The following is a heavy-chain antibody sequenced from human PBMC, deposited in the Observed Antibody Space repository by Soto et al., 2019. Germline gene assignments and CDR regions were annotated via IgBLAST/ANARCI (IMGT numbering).Heavy chain of an antibody. V-gene: IGHV4-59*01. CDR1: GGSISSYY. CDR3: ARAAPTYYYDSSGYDY. CDR2: IYYSGST. J-gene: IGHJ4*02. Sequence: SETLSLTCTVSGGSISSYYWSWIRQPPGKGLEWIGYIYYSGSTNYNPSLKSRVTISVDTSKNQFSLKLSSVTAADTAVYYCARAAPTYYYDSSGYDYWGQGTLVTVSS. D-gene: IGHD3-22*01.